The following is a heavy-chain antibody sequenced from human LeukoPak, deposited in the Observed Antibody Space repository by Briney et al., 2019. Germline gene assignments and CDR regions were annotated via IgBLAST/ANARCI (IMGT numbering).Heavy chain of an antibody. CDR1: GFTFTAYH. CDR3: ARGPHWDPHFDY. J-gene: IGHJ4*02. CDR2: INPNSGGT. Sequence: ASVKVSCKASGFTFTAYHMHWVRQAPGQGLEWMGWINPNSGGTNYAQKFQGRVTMTRDTSISTAHMELSGLRSDDTAVYYCARGPHWDPHFDYWGQGTLVTVSS. D-gene: IGHD7-27*01. V-gene: IGHV1-2*02.